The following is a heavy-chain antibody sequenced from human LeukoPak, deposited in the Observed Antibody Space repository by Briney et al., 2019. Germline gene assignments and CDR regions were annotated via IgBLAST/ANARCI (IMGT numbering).Heavy chain of an antibody. J-gene: IGHJ5*02. V-gene: IGHV1-2*02. CDR2: INPNSGGT. CDR1: GYTFTGYY. Sequence: VASVKVSCKASGYTFTGYYMHWVRQAPGQGLEWMGWINPNSGGTNYAQKFQGRVTMTWDTSISTAYMELSRLRSDDTAVYYCASSLWFGELHWFDPWGQGTLVTVSS. D-gene: IGHD3-10*01. CDR3: ASSLWFGELHWFDP.